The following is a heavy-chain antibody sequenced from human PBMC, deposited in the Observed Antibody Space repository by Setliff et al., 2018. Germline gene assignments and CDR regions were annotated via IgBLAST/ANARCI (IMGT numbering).Heavy chain of an antibody. CDR1: GFTFSSYW. V-gene: IGHV3-74*01. CDR2: INSDESST. Sequence: PGGSLRLSCAASGFTFSSYWMHWVRQAPGKGLVWVSRINSDESSTSYADSVKGRFTISRDNAKNTLYLQMNSLRAEDTAVYYCARVSSSGSYYLAMPAAFDIWGQGTMVTVS. J-gene: IGHJ3*02. CDR3: ARVSSSGSYYLAMPAAFDI. D-gene: IGHD1-26*01.